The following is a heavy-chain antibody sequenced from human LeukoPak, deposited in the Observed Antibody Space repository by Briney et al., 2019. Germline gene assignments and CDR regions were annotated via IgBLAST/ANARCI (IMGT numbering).Heavy chain of an antibody. Sequence: SETLSLTCTVSGGSISSYYWSWIRQPPGKGLEWIGYIYYSGSTNYNPSLKSRVTISVDTPKNQFSLKLSSVTAADTAVYYCARHFSNGDYGYDYWGQGTLVTVSS. CDR1: GGSISSYY. CDR2: IYYSGST. V-gene: IGHV4-59*08. J-gene: IGHJ4*02. CDR3: ARHFSNGDYGYDY. D-gene: IGHD4-17*01.